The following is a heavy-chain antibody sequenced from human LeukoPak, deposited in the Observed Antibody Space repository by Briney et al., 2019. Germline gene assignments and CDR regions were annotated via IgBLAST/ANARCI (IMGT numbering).Heavy chain of an antibody. D-gene: IGHD1-26*01. CDR2: MNPNSGRT. CDR3: ARGHGQWGELPHPFDY. J-gene: IGHJ4*02. Sequence: ASVKVSCKASGYTLTSYDINWVRQATGQGLEWMGWMNPNSGRTGYAQNFQGRITITRNTSISTAYMELSSLRSEDTAVYYCARGHGQWGELPHPFDYWGQGTLVTVSS. V-gene: IGHV1-8*01. CDR1: GYTLTSYD.